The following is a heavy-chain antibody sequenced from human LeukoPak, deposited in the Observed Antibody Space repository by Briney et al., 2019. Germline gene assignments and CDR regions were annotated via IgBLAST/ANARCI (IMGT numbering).Heavy chain of an antibody. CDR3: ATESRSFGHFDY. CDR1: GGSISNYY. V-gene: IGHV4-59*01. D-gene: IGHD3-10*01. CDR2: IYYSGST. J-gene: IGHJ4*02. Sequence: PSETPSPTCTFSGGSISNYYWSWIRQPPGKGLEWIGYIYYSGSTNYNPSLKSRVTISVDTSKNQFSLKLSSVTAADTAVYYCATESRSFGHFDYWGQGTLVTVSS.